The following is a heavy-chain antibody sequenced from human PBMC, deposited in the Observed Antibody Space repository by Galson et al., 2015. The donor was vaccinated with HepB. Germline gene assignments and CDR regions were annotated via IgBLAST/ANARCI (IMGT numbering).Heavy chain of an antibody. J-gene: IGHJ6*02. Sequence: SVKVSCKASGYSFTSYGISWLRQAPGQGLEWMGWISGYDGSTNYPQTLQGRVIMTTDRSTNTGYMEVRSLRSDDTAIYFCARDSRLELRLKNYCYYGMDVWGQGTTVTVS. V-gene: IGHV1-18*01. CDR3: ARDSRLELRLKNYCYYGMDV. CDR1: GYSFTSYG. CDR2: ISGYDGST. D-gene: IGHD1-7*01.